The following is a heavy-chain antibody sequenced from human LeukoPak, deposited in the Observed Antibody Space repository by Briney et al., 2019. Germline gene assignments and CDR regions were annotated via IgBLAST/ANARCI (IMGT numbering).Heavy chain of an antibody. V-gene: IGHV3-74*03. D-gene: IGHD6-6*01. Sequence: GGSLRLSCAASGFTFSNYWMHWVRQAPGKGLVWVSRINGDGSSTTYADSVKGRFTISRDNAKNTLYLQMNSLRGKDTAVYYCARDYSRSSYYYYGLDVWGQGTTVTVSS. CDR2: INGDGSST. J-gene: IGHJ6*02. CDR3: ARDYSRSSYYYYGLDV. CDR1: GFTFSNYW.